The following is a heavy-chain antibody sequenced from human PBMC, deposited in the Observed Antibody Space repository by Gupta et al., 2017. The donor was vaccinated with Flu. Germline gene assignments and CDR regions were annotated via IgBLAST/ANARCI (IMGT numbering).Heavy chain of an antibody. CDR2: ISESGIST. J-gene: IGHJ4*02. CDR3: AKDPQSYSSRWYAHFDD. D-gene: IGHD6-13*01. V-gene: IGHV3-23*01. Sequence: IYGISESGISTYYADSVKGRFTISRDNSNNMLYLQMNSLRAEDTAVYYCAKDPQSYSSRWYAHFDDWGQGALVTVSS.